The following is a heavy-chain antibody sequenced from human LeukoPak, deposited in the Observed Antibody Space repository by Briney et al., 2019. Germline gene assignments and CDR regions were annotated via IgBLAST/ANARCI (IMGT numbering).Heavy chain of an antibody. CDR3: ARGGRLYSSSSGTY. J-gene: IGHJ4*02. V-gene: IGHV3-53*01. Sequence: GGSLRLSCAASGFTVSSNYMSWVRQAPGKGLEWVSVIYSGGSTYYADSVKGRFTISRDNAKNSLYLQMNSLRAEDTAVYYCARGGRLYSSSSGTYWGQGTLVTVSS. CDR2: IYSGGST. CDR1: GFTVSSNY. D-gene: IGHD6-6*01.